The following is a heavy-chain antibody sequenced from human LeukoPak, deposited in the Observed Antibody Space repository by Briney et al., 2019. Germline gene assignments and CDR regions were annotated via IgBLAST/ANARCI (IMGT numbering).Heavy chain of an antibody. CDR2: ISSNGGTT. CDR3: ARGSYCSGGSCYSAY. Sequence: GGSLRLSCAASGFSFSSSAMHWVRQAPGKGLEYVSAISSNGGTTYYANSVKGRLTISRDNSKNTLYLQMGSLRAEDMAVYYCARGSYCSGGSCYSAYWGQGTLVTVSS. D-gene: IGHD2-15*01. CDR1: GFSFSSSA. V-gene: IGHV3-64*01. J-gene: IGHJ4*02.